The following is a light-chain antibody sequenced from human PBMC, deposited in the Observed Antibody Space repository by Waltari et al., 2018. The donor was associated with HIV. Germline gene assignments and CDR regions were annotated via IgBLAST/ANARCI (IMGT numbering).Light chain of an antibody. CDR3: QVWDSISDHPYV. V-gene: IGLV3-21*02. J-gene: IGLJ1*01. CDR1: NIGSKS. CDR2: DDR. Sequence: SYVLTQPPSVSVAPGQTARITCGGNNIGSKSVHWYQQKPGQAPVLVVYDDRDRPSGIPDRFSCANSGNTATLTISTVEAGDEADYYCQVWDSISDHPYVFGTGTTLSVL.